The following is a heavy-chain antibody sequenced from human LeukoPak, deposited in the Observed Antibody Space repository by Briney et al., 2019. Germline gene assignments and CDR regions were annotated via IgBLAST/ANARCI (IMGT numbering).Heavy chain of an antibody. CDR3: ARRTDSGYSSSSSAFDV. CDR2: IYTSGST. J-gene: IGHJ3*01. D-gene: IGHD6-6*01. V-gene: IGHV4-4*07. CDR1: GGSISGYY. Sequence: PSETLSLTCNVSGGSISGYYWSWIRQPAGKGLEWIGRIYTSGSTKYNPSLKSRVTMYVDTSKSQFSLKLTSVTAADTAVYYCARRTDSGYSSSSSAFDVWGQGTMVTVS.